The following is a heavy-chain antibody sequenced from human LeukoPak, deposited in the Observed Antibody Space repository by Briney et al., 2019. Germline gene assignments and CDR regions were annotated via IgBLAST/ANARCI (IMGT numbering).Heavy chain of an antibody. CDR1: GGAFSSYV. V-gene: IGHV1-69*06. CDR2: IIPIFGTA. Sequence: SVKVSCKASGGAFSSYVISWVRQAPGQGLEWMGGIIPIFGTADYAQKFQGRLTITADKSTSTAYMELSSLRSEDTAIYYCASATLRCSGGSCYEMDVWGKGTTVTVSS. J-gene: IGHJ6*04. D-gene: IGHD2-15*01. CDR3: ASATLRCSGGSCYEMDV.